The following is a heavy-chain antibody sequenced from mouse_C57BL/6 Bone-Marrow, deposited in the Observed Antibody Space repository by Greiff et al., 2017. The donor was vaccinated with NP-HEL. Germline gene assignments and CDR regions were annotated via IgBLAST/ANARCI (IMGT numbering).Heavy chain of an antibody. CDR3: ARHALFRVTTVVSCDY. J-gene: IGHJ2*01. D-gene: IGHD1-1*01. CDR1: GFTFSSYG. V-gene: IGHV5-6*01. Sequence: EVQLVESGGDLVKPGGSLKLSCAASGFTFSSYGMSWVRQTPDKRLEWVATISSGGSYTNYPDSVKGRFTISTDNAKNTLYLQMSSLKSEDTAMYYCARHALFRVTTVVSCDYWGQGTTLTVSS. CDR2: ISSGGSYT.